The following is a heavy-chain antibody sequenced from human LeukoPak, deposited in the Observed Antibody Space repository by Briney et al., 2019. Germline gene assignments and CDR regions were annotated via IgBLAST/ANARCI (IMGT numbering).Heavy chain of an antibody. CDR2: ISVSGDRT. CDR1: EFTFSTYA. V-gene: IGHV3-23*01. Sequence: GGSLRLSCAASEFTFSTYAMQWVRQAPGKGLEWVSGISVSGDRTWYADSVKGRFTISRDNSKNTLYLQMNSLRAEDTAVYYCAKYVTAEGPPYALDVWGQGTTVTVSS. CDR3: AKYVTAEGPPYALDV. J-gene: IGHJ6*02. D-gene: IGHD1-14*01.